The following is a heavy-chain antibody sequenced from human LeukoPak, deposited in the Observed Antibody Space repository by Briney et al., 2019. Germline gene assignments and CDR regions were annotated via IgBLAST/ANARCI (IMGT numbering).Heavy chain of an antibody. Sequence: GGSLRLSCAASGFTVSSNYMSWVRQAPGKGLEWVSVIYSGGSTYYADSVKGRFTISRDNSKNTLYLQMNSLRAEDTAVYYCARARTSVGWELLTPYYFDYWGQGTLVTVSS. CDR3: ARARTSVGWELLTPYYFDY. J-gene: IGHJ4*02. D-gene: IGHD1-26*01. CDR2: IYSGGST. CDR1: GFTVSSNY. V-gene: IGHV3-53*01.